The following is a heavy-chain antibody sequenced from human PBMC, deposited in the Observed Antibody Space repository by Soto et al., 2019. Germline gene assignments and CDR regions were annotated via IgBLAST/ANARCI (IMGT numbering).Heavy chain of an antibody. V-gene: IGHV3-15*07. CDR1: GFSFPPAW. J-gene: IGHJ1*01. CDR3: IWQSHFGGAWR. Sequence: EVQLVESDGGLVKPGGSLRLSCAPSGFSFPPAWFNWVRQAPGRGLEWVGRIYSGGATEYSAPVRGRFTISRDDSKSTLYLQMDRLELGDPALYFCIWQSHFGGAWRWGQGTPVTVSS. D-gene: IGHD3-3*01. CDR2: IYSGGAT.